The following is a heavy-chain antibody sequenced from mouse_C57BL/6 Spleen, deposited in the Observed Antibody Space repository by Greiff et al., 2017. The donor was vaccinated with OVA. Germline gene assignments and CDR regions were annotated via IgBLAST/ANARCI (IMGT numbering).Heavy chain of an antibody. D-gene: IGHD1-1*01. V-gene: IGHV1-58*01. CDR3: ERNDYYVGYWYFYV. J-gene: IGHJ1*03. Sequence: VHLKQSGAELVRPGSSVKMSCKTSGYTFTSYGINWVKQRPGQGLEWIGYIYIGNGYTEYNEKFKGKATLTSDKSSSTAYMQLSSLTSEDSAIYFCERNDYYVGYWYFYVWGTGTTVTVAS. CDR2: IYIGNGYT. CDR1: GYTFTSYG.